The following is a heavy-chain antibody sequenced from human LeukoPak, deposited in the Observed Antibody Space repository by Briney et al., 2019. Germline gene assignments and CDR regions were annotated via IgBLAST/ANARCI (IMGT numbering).Heavy chain of an antibody. J-gene: IGHJ4*02. Sequence: ASVKVSCKASGYTFTGYYMHWVRQAPGQGLEWMGWINPNSGGTNYAQKSQGRVTMTRDTSISTAYMELSRLRSDDTAVYYCARARVLRYYYDSSGYPVMDYFDYWGQGTLVTVSS. CDR1: GYTFTGYY. V-gene: IGHV1-2*02. CDR2: INPNSGGT. CDR3: ARARVLRYYYDSSGYPVMDYFDY. D-gene: IGHD3-22*01.